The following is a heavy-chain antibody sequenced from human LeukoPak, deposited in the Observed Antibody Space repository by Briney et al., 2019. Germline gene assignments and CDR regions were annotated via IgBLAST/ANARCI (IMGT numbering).Heavy chain of an antibody. V-gene: IGHV1-2*02. CDR2: INPYHGDT. J-gene: IGHJ3*02. CDR1: GYTFTGYY. CDR3: AREDTKGAFDI. Sequence: ASVKVSCKASGYTFTGYYLHWVRQPPGQGLVCMGWINPYHGDTNYAQKFQGRVTMTSDTSITTVSMELNRLTYDDTAVYYCAREDTKGAFDIWGQGTMVIVSS.